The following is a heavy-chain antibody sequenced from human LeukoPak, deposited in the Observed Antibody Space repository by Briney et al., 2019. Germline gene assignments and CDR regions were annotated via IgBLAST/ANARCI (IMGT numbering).Heavy chain of an antibody. D-gene: IGHD1-26*01. CDR3: VRILGRYQEGMDV. CDR2: T. Sequence: SETLSLTCTVSGGSLTDGDHYWGWVRQPPGTGLQWIATTYEGASLKSRVTISLDTSKNQFFLRLTSVTAADTAVYYCVRILGRYQEGMDVWGPGTTVTVSS. J-gene: IGHJ6*02. V-gene: IGHV4-61*08. CDR1: GGSLTDGDHY.